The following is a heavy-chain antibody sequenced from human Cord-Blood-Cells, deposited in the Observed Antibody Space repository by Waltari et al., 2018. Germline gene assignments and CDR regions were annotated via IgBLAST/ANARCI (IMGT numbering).Heavy chain of an antibody. J-gene: IGHJ6*03. CDR1: GGSISSSSYY. Sequence: QLQLQESGPGLVKPSETLSLTCTVSGGSISSSSYYWGWIRQPPGKGLEWIGSIYYSGSTYYNPSLKSRVTISVDTSKNQFSLKLSSVTAADTAVYYCARQNDAQDGYYYYYYYMDVWGKGTTVTVSS. D-gene: IGHD2-15*01. CDR2: IYYSGST. V-gene: IGHV4-39*01. CDR3: ARQNDAQDGYYYYYYYMDV.